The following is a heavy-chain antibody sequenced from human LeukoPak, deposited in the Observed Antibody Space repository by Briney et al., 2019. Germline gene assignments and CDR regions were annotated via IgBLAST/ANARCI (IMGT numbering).Heavy chain of an antibody. V-gene: IGHV3-21*01. Sequence: GGSLRFYCAASGFTFSSYSMNWVRQAPGKHLEWVSSISSSSSYIYYEDSVKGRFTISRDNAKNSLYLQMNSLRAEDTAVYYCARDFVVATTQYYYYYGMDVWGKGTTVTVSS. CDR3: ARDFVVATTQYYYYYGMDV. CDR1: GFTFSSYS. D-gene: IGHD5-12*01. J-gene: IGHJ6*04. CDR2: ISSSSSYI.